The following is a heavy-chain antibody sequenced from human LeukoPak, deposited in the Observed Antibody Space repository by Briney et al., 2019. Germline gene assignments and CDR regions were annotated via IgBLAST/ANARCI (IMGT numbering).Heavy chain of an antibody. CDR1: GGSISSGGYY. J-gene: IGHJ4*02. D-gene: IGHD3-10*01. Sequence: SQTLSLTRTVSGGSISSGGYYWSWSRQHPGKGLEWIGYIYYSWSTYYNPALKIRVTISVDTSKQQFSLKLSSVTAADTAVYSCARLYGSGSYYNEFDYWGQGTLVTVSS. CDR2: IYYSWST. V-gene: IGHV4-31*03. CDR3: ARLYGSGSYYNEFDY.